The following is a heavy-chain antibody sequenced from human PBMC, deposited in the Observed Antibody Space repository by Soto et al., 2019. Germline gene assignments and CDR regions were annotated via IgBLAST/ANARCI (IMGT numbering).Heavy chain of an antibody. Sequence: ASVKVSCKASGGTFSSYAISWLRQAPGQGLEWMGGIIPIFGTANYAQKFQGRVTITADESTSTAYMELSSLRSEDTAVFYCARGGYDVRYYYYYAMDVWGQGTTVTVSS. D-gene: IGHD1-1*01. CDR2: IIPIFGTA. CDR3: ARGGYDVRYYYYYAMDV. CDR1: GGTFSSYA. V-gene: IGHV1-69*13. J-gene: IGHJ6*02.